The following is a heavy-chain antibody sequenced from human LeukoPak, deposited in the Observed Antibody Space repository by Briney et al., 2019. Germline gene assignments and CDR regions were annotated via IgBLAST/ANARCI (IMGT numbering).Heavy chain of an antibody. CDR2: INSDGSST. J-gene: IGHJ5*02. Sequence: QSGGSLRLSCAASGFTFSSYWMHWVRQAPGKGLVWVSRINSDGSSTSYADSVKGRFTISRDNAKNTLYLQMNSLRAEDTAVYYCALMIVVVPWGFDPWGQGTLVTVSS. CDR3: ALMIVVVPWGFDP. V-gene: IGHV3-74*01. D-gene: IGHD3-22*01. CDR1: GFTFSSYW.